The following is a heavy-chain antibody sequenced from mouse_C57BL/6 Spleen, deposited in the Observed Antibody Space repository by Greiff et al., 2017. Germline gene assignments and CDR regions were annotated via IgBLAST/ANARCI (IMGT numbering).Heavy chain of an antibody. CDR2: ISSGSSTI. Sequence: EVMLVESGGGLVKPGGSLKLSCAASGFTFSDYGMHWVRQAPEKGLEWVAYISSGSSTIYYADTMKGRFTISRDNAKNTLSLQMTSLRSEDTAMYYCARANWDVRYLDYWGQGTTLTVSS. V-gene: IGHV5-17*01. CDR1: GFTFSDYG. CDR3: ARANWDVRYLDY. J-gene: IGHJ2*01. D-gene: IGHD4-1*01.